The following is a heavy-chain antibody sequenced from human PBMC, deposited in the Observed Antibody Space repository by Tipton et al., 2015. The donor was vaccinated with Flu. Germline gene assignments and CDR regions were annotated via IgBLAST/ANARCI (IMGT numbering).Heavy chain of an antibody. CDR2: IRHYVTNT. D-gene: IGHD3-16*02. Sequence: SLRLSCAASGFTFSNYGLHWVRQAPGKRLEWVALIRHYVTNTYYVDSVRGRFTISRDNAKNSLYLQMNSLGAEDTAVYYCTRGFIRLCDYWGQGTLVSVSS. J-gene: IGHJ4*02. CDR1: GFTFSNYG. CDR3: TRGFIRLCDY. V-gene: IGHV3-30*12.